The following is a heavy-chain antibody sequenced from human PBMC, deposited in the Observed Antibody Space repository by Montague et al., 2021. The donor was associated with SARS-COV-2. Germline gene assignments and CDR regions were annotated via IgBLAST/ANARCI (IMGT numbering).Heavy chain of an antibody. CDR2: VIHSGTT. D-gene: IGHD3-10*01. CDR1: GASFSGYY. J-gene: IGHJ6*02. CDR3: ASGEFFYYGSGNYYRSALDD. Sequence: SETRSLTCHVYGASFSGYYWSWVRQSPGKGLEWIGEVIHSGTTNXNPSLKGRVTISIDSSNDRFSLRLTSLTAADTGVYYCASGEFFYYGSGNYYRSALDDWGQGTTVTVSS. V-gene: IGHV4-34*12.